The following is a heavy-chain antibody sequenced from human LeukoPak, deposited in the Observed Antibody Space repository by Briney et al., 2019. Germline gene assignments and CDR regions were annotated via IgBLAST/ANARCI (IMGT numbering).Heavy chain of an antibody. CDR1: GFTFGDYA. V-gene: IGHV3-49*04. Sequence: GGSLRLSCTASGFTFGDYAMSWVRQAPGKGLEGVGFIRSKAYGGTTEYAASVKSRFTISRDDSKSIAYLQMNSLKTEDTAVYYCTSSYYDFWSGYTPLGYWGQGTLVTVSS. CDR3: TSSYYDFWSGYTPLGY. D-gene: IGHD3-3*01. J-gene: IGHJ4*02. CDR2: IRSKAYGGTT.